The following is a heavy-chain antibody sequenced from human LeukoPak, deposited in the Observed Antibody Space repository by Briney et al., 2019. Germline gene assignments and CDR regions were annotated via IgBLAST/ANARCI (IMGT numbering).Heavy chain of an antibody. D-gene: IGHD2-21*02. Sequence: GGSLRLSCAASGFTFSSYAMSWVRQAPGKGLEWVSAISGSGGSTYYADSVKGRFTIPRDNSKNTLYLQMNSLRAEDTAVYYCAKEEILRGGDPAYGMDVWGQGTTVTVSS. CDR1: GFTFSSYA. V-gene: IGHV3-23*01. CDR2: ISGSGGST. J-gene: IGHJ6*02. CDR3: AKEEILRGGDPAYGMDV.